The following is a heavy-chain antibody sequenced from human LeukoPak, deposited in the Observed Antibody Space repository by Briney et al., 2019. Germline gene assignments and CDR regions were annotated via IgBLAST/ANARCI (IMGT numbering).Heavy chain of an antibody. J-gene: IGHJ4*02. CDR3: ARYTRSYFDY. CDR2: IYISAST. CDR1: GGSTSSGSYD. Sequence: PSQTLSLTCTVSGGSTSSGSYDWSWIRQPAGKGLEWIGRIYISASTNYNPSLKGRVTISVDRSKNQFSLQLSSVTAAHTAVYYCARYTRSYFDYWGQGTLVTVSS. V-gene: IGHV4-61*02.